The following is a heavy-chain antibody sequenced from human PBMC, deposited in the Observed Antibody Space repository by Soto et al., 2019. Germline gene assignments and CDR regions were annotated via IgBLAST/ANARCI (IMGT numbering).Heavy chain of an antibody. D-gene: IGHD1-1*01. CDR1: GQSFSGHS. CDR3: ARGSGIVALPGELEDVKYDY. CDR2: INESGST. Sequence: QVQLQQWGAGLVKPSETLSLSCAVYGQSFSGHSWAWIRQPPGKGLEWIGEINESGSTYYNPSLKCRVTISTATSKNQFSLKLSSVSAADTAAYFCARGSGIVALPGELEDVKYDYWGQGTLVNVSS. V-gene: IGHV4-34*01. J-gene: IGHJ4*02.